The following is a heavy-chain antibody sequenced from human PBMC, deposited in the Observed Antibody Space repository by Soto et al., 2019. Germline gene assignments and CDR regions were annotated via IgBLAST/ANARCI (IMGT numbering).Heavy chain of an antibody. CDR2: ISTSGTT. J-gene: IGHJ5*02. CDR3: AREAGPDRWFDP. D-gene: IGHD6-19*01. Sequence: PSETLSLTCTVSGASISSYFWTWIRQPAGKGLDWIGRISTSGTTNYSPSLKSRVTMSVDTSKNHFSLNLSSVTAADTAVYYCAREAGPDRWFDPWGQGTLVTVCS. V-gene: IGHV4-4*07. CDR1: GASISSYF.